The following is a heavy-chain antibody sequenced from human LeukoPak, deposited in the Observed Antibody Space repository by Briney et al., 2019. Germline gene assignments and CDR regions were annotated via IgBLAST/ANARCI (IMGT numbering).Heavy chain of an antibody. Sequence: GGSLRLSCAASGFTFSSYWMHWVRQAPGKGLVWVSRINSDGSSTSYADSVKGRFPISRDNAKNTLYLQMNSLRAEDTAVYYCARDHLSSGSSPDYYYYYYMDVWGKGTTVTIPS. J-gene: IGHJ6*03. CDR2: INSDGSST. V-gene: IGHV3-74*01. CDR3: ARDHLSSGSSPDYYYYYYMDV. D-gene: IGHD6-19*01. CDR1: GFTFSSYW.